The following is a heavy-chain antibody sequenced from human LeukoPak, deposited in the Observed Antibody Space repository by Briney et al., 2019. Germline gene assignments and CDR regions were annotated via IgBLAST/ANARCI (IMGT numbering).Heavy chain of an antibody. CDR2: ISYDGSNE. CDR1: GFTFSSYA. CDR3: ARGHTAAMVFCDY. Sequence: GGSLRLSCAASGFTFSSYAIHWVRQAPGKGLEWVAVISYDGSNEFYADSVKGRFTISRDNSKNTLYLQMSSLRAKDTAVYYCARGHTAAMVFCDYWGQGTLVTVSS. J-gene: IGHJ4*02. D-gene: IGHD5-18*01. V-gene: IGHV3-30*04.